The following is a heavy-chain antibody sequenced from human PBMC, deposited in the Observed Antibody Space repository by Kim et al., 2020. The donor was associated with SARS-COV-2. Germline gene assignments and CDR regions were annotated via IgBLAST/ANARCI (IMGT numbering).Heavy chain of an antibody. V-gene: IGHV3-23*01. J-gene: IGHJ6*02. CDR3: AISDVPYYYYGMDV. CDR2: ISGSGGST. D-gene: IGHD6-6*01. Sequence: GGSLRLSCAASGFTFSSYAMSWVRQAPGKGLEWVSAISGSGGSTYYADSVKGRFTISRDNSKNTLYLQMNSLRAEDTAVYYCAISDVPYYYYGMDVWGQGTTVTVSS. CDR1: GFTFSSYA.